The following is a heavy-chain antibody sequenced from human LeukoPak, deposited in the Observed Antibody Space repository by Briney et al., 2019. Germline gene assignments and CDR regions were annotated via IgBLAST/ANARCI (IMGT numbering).Heavy chain of an antibody. J-gene: IGHJ4*02. V-gene: IGHV4-59*01. D-gene: IGHD2-21*01. CDR3: ARLDSCGADSCIDS. CDR2: IQASGTR. CDR1: GSSITGFH. Sequence: SETLSLTCSVSGSSITGFHWGWIRQPPGKGLEWIGYIQASGTRKHNPSLKSRVTISIDTSKAQFSLNVNSVSAADTAMYYCARLDSCGADSCIDSWGQGNLVIVSS.